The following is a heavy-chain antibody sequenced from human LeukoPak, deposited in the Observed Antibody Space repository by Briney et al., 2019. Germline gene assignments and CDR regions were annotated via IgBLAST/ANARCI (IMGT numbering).Heavy chain of an antibody. D-gene: IGHD3-10*01. CDR1: GLTFSSNG. Sequence: QPGGSLRLSCAASGLTFSSNGMHWVRQAPGKGLEWVAFIRYDESNKYYADSVKGRFTISRDNSKNTVYLQMSSLRAEDTAVYYCAISRGRWEILDYWGQGTLVTVSS. V-gene: IGHV3-30*02. J-gene: IGHJ4*02. CDR2: IRYDESNK. CDR3: AISRGRWEILDY.